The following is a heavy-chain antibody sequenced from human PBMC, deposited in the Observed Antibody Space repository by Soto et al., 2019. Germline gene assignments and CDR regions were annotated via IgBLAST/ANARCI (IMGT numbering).Heavy chain of an antibody. CDR1: GFTFSSYA. CDR3: ARWASRIWLHYFDY. J-gene: IGHJ4*02. V-gene: IGHV3-30-3*01. D-gene: IGHD5-18*01. CDR2: ISYDGSNK. Sequence: QVQLVESGGGVVQPGRSLRLSCAASGFTFSSYAMHWVRQAPGKGLEWVAVISYDGSNKYYADSVKGRFTISRDNSKNTLYLQMNSLRAEDTAVYYCARWASRIWLHYFDYWGQGTLVTVSS.